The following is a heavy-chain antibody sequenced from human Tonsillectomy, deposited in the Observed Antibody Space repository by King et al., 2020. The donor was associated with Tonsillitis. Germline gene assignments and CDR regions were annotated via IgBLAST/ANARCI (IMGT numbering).Heavy chain of an antibody. CDR2: MYYSGTF. CDR1: VGSISTGDHY. J-gene: IGHJ4*02. CDR3: ARYVSGSFDY. Sequence: LQLQESGPGVVKPSETLSLTCTVSVGSISTGDHYWAWIRQPPGKGLEWIWYMYYSGTFFYNPSLRSRITISGGTSENRFSLKLSSVTAADTAVYFCARYVSGSFDYWGQGALVTVSS. D-gene: IGHD1-26*01. V-gene: IGHV4-39*01.